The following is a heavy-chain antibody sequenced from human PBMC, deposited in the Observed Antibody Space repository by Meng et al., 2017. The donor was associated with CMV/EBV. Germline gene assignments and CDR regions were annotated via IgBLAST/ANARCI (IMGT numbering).Heavy chain of an antibody. Sequence: GESLMISCAASGFTFSSYNMNWVRQAPGKGLEWVSSISSSSSYIYYAGSVKGRFTISRDNAKNSLHLQMNSLRAEDTAVYYCAREPTYYYGSEIYGYYYYGMDVWGQGTTVTVSS. J-gene: IGHJ6*02. CDR2: ISSSSSYI. CDR1: GFTFSSYN. CDR3: AREPTYYYGSEIYGYYYYGMDV. V-gene: IGHV3-21*01. D-gene: IGHD3-10*01.